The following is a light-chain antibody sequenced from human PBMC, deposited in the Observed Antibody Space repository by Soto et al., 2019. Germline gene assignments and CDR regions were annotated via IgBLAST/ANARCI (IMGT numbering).Light chain of an antibody. CDR1: SGHSSYT. CDR3: QTWDPGTVV. Sequence: QPVLTQSPSASASLGASVKLTCSLSSGHSSYTIAWHQQRPEKGPRYLMKVDSDGSHRTGDGIPDRFSGSSSGAERYLTISSLQSDDEADYFCQTWDPGTVVFGGGTKLTVL. J-gene: IGLJ2*01. V-gene: IGLV4-69*01. CDR2: VDSDGSH.